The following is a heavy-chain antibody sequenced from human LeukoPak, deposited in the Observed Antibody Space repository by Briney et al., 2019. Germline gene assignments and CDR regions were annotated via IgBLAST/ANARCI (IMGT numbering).Heavy chain of an antibody. J-gene: IGHJ4*02. D-gene: IGHD3-16*02. CDR3: ARGGDSSRYFDY. Sequence: SETLSLTCAVYGGSFSGYYWSWIRQPPGKGLEWIGEINHSGSTNYNPSLKSRVTISVDTSKNQFSLKLTSVTAADTAVYYCARGGDSSRYFDYWGQGALVTVSS. CDR1: GGSFSGYY. V-gene: IGHV4-34*01. CDR2: INHSGST.